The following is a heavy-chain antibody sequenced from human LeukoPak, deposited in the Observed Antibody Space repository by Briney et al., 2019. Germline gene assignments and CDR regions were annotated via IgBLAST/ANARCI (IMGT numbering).Heavy chain of an antibody. CDR2: ISGSGGST. D-gene: IGHD2-2*01. V-gene: IGHV3-23*01. Sequence: GGSLRLSCAASGFTFSSYAMSWVRQAPGKGLEWVSAISGSGGSTYYADSVKGRFTISRDNSKNTLYLQMNSLRAEDTAVYYCAKFPIVVVPAASSVIDYRGQGTLVTVSS. J-gene: IGHJ4*02. CDR3: AKFPIVVVPAASSVIDY. CDR1: GFTFSSYA.